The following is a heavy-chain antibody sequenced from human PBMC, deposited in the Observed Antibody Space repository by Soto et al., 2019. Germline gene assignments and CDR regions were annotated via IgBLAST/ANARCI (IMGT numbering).Heavy chain of an antibody. D-gene: IGHD6-19*01. CDR2: IYYSGST. Sequence: QVQLQESGPGLVKPSETLSLTCTVSGGSISSYLCSWIRQPPGKGLEWIGYIYYSGSTNYNPSLKSRVTISVDTSKNQFPLKLSSVTAADTAVYYCARKEDTSGWTGFDPWGPGTLVTVSS. J-gene: IGHJ5*02. CDR1: GGSISSYL. V-gene: IGHV4-59*01. CDR3: ARKEDTSGWTGFDP.